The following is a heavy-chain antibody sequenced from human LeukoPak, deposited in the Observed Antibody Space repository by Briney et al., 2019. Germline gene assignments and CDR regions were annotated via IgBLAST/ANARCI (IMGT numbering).Heavy chain of an antibody. Sequence: GGSLRLSCVASGFTFSSYWMSWVRQAPGKGLEWVANIKQDESEKYYVDSVKGRFTISRDNAKNSVYLQMNSLRAEDTAVYYCARALIGYYFDYWGQGTLVTVSS. CDR1: GFTFSSYW. J-gene: IGHJ4*02. V-gene: IGHV3-7*01. CDR3: ARALIGYYFDY. CDR2: IKQDESEK. D-gene: IGHD2-8*01.